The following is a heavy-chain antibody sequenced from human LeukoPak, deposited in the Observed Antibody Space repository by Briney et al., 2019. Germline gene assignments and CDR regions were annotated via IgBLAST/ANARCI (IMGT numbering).Heavy chain of an antibody. D-gene: IGHD4-23*01. CDR1: GGSFSGYY. V-gene: IGHV4-34*01. CDR2: INHSGST. J-gene: IGHJ4*02. CDR3: ARFSVTVEYYFDY. Sequence: PSETLSLTCAVYGGSFSGYYWSWIRPPPGKGPEWIGEINHSGSTNYNPSLKSRVTISVDTSKNQFPLKLSSVTAADTAVYYCARFSVTVEYYFDYWGQGTLVTVSS.